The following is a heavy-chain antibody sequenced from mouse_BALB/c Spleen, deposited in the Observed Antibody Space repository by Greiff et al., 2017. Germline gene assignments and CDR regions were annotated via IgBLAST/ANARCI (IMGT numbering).Heavy chain of an antibody. D-gene: IGHD4-1*01. CDR2: INSNGGST. CDR3: ARNALTAWFAY. V-gene: IGHV5-6-3*01. Sequence: EVQLVESGGGLVQPGGSLKLSCAASGFTFSSYGMSWVRQTPDKRLELVATINSNGGSTYYPDSVKGRFTIPRDNAKNTLYLQMSSLKSEDTAMYYCARNALTAWFAYWGQGTLVTVSA. CDR1: GFTFSSYG. J-gene: IGHJ3*01.